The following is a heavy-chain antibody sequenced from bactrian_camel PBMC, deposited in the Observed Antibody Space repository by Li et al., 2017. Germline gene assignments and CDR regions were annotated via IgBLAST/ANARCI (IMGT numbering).Heavy chain of an antibody. CDR3: AARGPYCYTKLSVRDFTY. Sequence: ESGGDLVQPGGSLRLSCAGSEFTFRSYWMTWVRQAPGKKREGVAVIDTYGRTSYADSVKGRFIISRDNAKNTLYLQMSSLKPEDTAMYCCAARGPYCYTKLSVRDFTYWGQGTQVTVS. CDR1: EFTFRSYW. V-gene: IGHV3S6*01. D-gene: IGHD2*01. J-gene: IGHJ6*01. CDR2: IDTYGRT.